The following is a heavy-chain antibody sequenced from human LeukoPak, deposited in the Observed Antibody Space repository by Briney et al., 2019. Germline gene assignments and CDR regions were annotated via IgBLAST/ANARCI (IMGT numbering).Heavy chain of an antibody. CDR2: ISGGGGNT. D-gene: IGHD6-6*01. CDR3: ARMGRSSSGESYYYYYYGMDV. Sequence: PGGSLRLSCAPSGFTLSGYAMSWVRQAPGKGLEWVSGISGGGGNTYYADSVKGRFTISRDNSKNTLYLQMNSLRAEDTAVYYCARMGRSSSGESYYYYYYGMDVWGQGTTVTVSS. V-gene: IGHV3-23*01. CDR1: GFTLSGYA. J-gene: IGHJ6*02.